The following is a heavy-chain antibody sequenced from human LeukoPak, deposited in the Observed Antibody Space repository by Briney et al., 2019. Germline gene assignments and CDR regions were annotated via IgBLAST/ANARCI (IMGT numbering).Heavy chain of an antibody. D-gene: IGHD4-23*01. V-gene: IGHV4-31*02. CDR2: IYYSGST. CDR1: GGSISSGGYY. J-gene: IGHJ4*02. Sequence: SQTLSLTWTVSGGSISSGGYYWSWIRQHPGKGLEWIGYIYYSGSTYYNPSLKSRVTLSVDTSKNQFSLKLSSVTAADTAVYYCARGPVVTLFDYWGQGTLVTVSS. CDR3: ARGPVVTLFDY.